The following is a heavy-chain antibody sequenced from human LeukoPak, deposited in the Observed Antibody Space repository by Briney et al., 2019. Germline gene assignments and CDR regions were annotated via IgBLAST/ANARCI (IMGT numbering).Heavy chain of an antibody. J-gene: IGHJ1*01. V-gene: IGHV4-39*07. CDR2: ISYSGST. Sequence: SETLSLTCSVSGGSTSSSTYYWGWIRQPPGKGLEWIGSISYSGSTYHNPSLKSRVTISLDTSKNQFSLKLSSVTAADTAVYYCARGIADEYFQHWGQGTLVTVSS. CDR3: ARGIADEYFQH. CDR1: GGSTSSSTYY. D-gene: IGHD6-13*01.